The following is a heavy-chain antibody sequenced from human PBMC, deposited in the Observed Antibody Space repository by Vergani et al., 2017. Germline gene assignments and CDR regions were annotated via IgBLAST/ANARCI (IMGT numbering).Heavy chain of an antibody. D-gene: IGHD3-3*01. J-gene: IGHJ6*03. CDR3: ARDTHDFWRGYPPCDCYYIDV. CDR1: GGSISSYY. Sequence: QVQLQESGPGLVKPSETLSLTCTVSGGSISSYYWSWIRQPPGKGLEWIGYIYYSGSTNYNPSLKSRVTISVDTSKNQFSLKLSSVTAADTAVYYCARDTHDFWRGYPPCDCYYIDVWGKGTTVTVSS. V-gene: IGHV4-59*01. CDR2: IYYSGST.